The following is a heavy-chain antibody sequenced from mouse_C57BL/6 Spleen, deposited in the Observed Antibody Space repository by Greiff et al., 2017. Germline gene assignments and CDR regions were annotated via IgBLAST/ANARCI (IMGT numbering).Heavy chain of an antibody. CDR1: GFTFSDYG. D-gene: IGHD2-4*01. CDR3: ARGDYDREGHYFDY. J-gene: IGHJ2*01. V-gene: IGHV5-17*01. Sequence: EVKLVESGGGLVKPGGSLKLSCAASGFTFSDYGMHWVRQAPEKGLEWVAYISSGSSTIYYADTVKGRFTISRDNAKNTLFLQMTSLRSEDTAMYYCARGDYDREGHYFDYWGQGTTLTVSS. CDR2: ISSGSSTI.